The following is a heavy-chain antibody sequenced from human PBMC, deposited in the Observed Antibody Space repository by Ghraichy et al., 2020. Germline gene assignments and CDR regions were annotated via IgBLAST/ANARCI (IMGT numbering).Heavy chain of an antibody. Sequence: ASVKVSCKASGYTFTSYGISWVRQAPGQGLEWMGWISAYNGNTNYAQKLQGRVTMTTDTSTSTAYMELRSLRSDDTAVYYCARDEGRGVLGLEWLLYPGPFDYWGQGTLVTVSS. D-gene: IGHD3-3*01. CDR2: ISAYNGNT. CDR3: ARDEGRGVLGLEWLLYPGPFDY. J-gene: IGHJ4*02. CDR1: GYTFTSYG. V-gene: IGHV1-18*04.